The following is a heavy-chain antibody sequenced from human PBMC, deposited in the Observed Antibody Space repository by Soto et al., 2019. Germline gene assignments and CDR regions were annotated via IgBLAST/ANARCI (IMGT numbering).Heavy chain of an antibody. CDR3: ARPLAETDAFDI. V-gene: IGHV3-21*01. CDR1: GFTFSSYS. J-gene: IGHJ3*02. Sequence: GGSLRLSCAASGFTFSSYSMNWVRQAPGKGLEWVSSISSSSSYIYYADSVKGRFTISRDNAKNSLYLQMNSLRAEDTAVYYCARPLAETDAFDIWGHGTMVTVSS. CDR2: ISSSSSYI.